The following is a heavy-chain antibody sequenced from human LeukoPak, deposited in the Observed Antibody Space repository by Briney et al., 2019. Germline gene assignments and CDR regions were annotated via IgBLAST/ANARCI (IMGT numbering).Heavy chain of an antibody. D-gene: IGHD6-13*01. CDR1: GYTFTSYG. Sequence: ASVKVSCKASGYTFTSYGINWVRQATGQGLEWMGRMNPNSGNTGYAQKFQGRVTMTRNTSISTAYMELSSLRSEDTAVYYCARGGYSSSWYGPRGMDVWGQGTTVTVSS. V-gene: IGHV1-8*02. CDR3: ARGGYSSSWYGPRGMDV. CDR2: MNPNSGNT. J-gene: IGHJ6*02.